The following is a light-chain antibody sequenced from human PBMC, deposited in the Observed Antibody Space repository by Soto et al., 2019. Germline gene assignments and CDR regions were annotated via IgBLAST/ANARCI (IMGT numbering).Light chain of an antibody. CDR2: EVS. J-gene: IGLJ3*02. Sequence: ALTQPASVSGSPGQSITISCTGTSSDIGSNNYVSWFQQRPGKVPTLIIYEVSNRPSGVSTHFSGSKSGNTASLTISGLLPEDEAEYYCSSYTTTTRLFGGGTKLTVL. CDR1: SSDIGSNNY. V-gene: IGLV2-14*01. CDR3: SSYTTTTRL.